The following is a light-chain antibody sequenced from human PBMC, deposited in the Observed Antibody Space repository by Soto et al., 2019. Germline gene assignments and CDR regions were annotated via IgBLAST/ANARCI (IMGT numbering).Light chain of an antibody. CDR1: SSDVGGYNY. CDR3: TSYAGSNNFV. Sequence: QSALTQPPSASGSPEQSVTISCTGTSSDVGGYNYVSWYQQHPGKAPKLMIYEVSKRPSGVPDRFSGSRSGNTASLTVSGLQAADEADYYCTSYAGSNNFVFGGGTKLTVL. CDR2: EVS. J-gene: IGLJ2*01. V-gene: IGLV2-8*01.